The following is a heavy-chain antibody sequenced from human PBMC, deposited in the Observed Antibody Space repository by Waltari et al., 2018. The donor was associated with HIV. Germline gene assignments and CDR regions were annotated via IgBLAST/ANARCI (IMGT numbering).Heavy chain of an antibody. CDR2: ISGSGADS. V-gene: IGHV3-23*01. CDR3: AKAFSDNTAYYYDF. Sequence: EVQLLESGGGLVQPGGSRRLSCAASGFAYVSYAMTWVRQSPGRGLEWVSAISGSGADSFYADSVNGRFSISRDNSKNTVYLQMNNLRAADTAIYYCAKAFSDNTAYYYDFWGRGTRVTVAS. D-gene: IGHD3-22*01. CDR1: GFAYVSYA. J-gene: IGHJ4*02.